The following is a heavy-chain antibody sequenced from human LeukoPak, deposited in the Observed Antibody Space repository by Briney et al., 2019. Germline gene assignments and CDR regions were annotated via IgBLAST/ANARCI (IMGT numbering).Heavy chain of an antibody. CDR1: GVSISAYY. Sequence: SETLSLTCSVSGVSISAYYWSWIRQPAGKGLEWIGRIYPGESIYASENTNYNPSLKSRVSMSGDTSKNQVSLKLRSVTAADTAVYYCARDPTTVTTIFDPWGQGTLVTVSS. J-gene: IGHJ5*02. CDR3: ARDPTTVTTIFDP. D-gene: IGHD4-17*01. V-gene: IGHV4-4*07. CDR2: IYPGESIYASENT.